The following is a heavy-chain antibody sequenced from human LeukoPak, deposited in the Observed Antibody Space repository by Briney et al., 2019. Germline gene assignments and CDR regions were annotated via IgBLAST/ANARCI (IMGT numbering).Heavy chain of an antibody. Sequence: PGGSLRLSCAASGFTFSSYAMSWVRQAPGKGLEWVSGIGSSGRNTHYADSVKGRFTISRDNSKDTLYLQMNNLRAEDTALYYCAKDLRYCSAGTCYSEYYFDYWGQGTLVTVSS. CDR2: IGSSGRNT. V-gene: IGHV3-23*01. J-gene: IGHJ4*02. CDR3: AKDLRYCSAGTCYSEYYFDY. D-gene: IGHD2-15*01. CDR1: GFTFSSYA.